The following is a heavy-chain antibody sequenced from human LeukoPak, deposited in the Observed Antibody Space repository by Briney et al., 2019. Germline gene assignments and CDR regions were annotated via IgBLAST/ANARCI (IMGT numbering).Heavy chain of an antibody. Sequence: SETLSLTCAVSGGSISSTNWWTWVRQPPGEGLEWIGEVYHTGSSNYNPPLKSRVTISVDKSKSQFSLNLSSVTAADTAVYYCARGGTTVAGTFWFDPWGQGTLVTVSS. J-gene: IGHJ5*02. D-gene: IGHD6-19*01. V-gene: IGHV4-4*02. CDR2: VYHTGSS. CDR1: GGSISSTNW. CDR3: ARGGTTVAGTFWFDP.